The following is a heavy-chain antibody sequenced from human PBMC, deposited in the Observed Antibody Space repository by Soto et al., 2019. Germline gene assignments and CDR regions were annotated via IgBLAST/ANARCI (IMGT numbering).Heavy chain of an antibody. D-gene: IGHD6-13*01. Sequence: SETLSLTXTVSGGSISSGGYYWSWVRQHPGKGLEWIGYIYYSGSTYYNPSLKSRVTISVDTSKNQFSLKLSSVTAADTAVYYCARRIAAAGTPGFFDYWGQGTRVTVSS. CDR2: IYYSGST. CDR3: ARRIAAAGTPGFFDY. V-gene: IGHV4-31*02. CDR1: GGSISSGGYY. J-gene: IGHJ4*02.